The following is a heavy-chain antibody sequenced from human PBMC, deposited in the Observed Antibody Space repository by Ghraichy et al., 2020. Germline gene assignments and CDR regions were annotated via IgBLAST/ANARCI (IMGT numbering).Heavy chain of an antibody. D-gene: IGHD4-23*01. V-gene: IGHV3-48*02. CDR2: ISSSSSTI. CDR1: GFTFSSYS. Sequence: GGSLRLSCAASGFTFSSYSMNWVRQAPGKGLEWVSYISSSSSTIYYADSVKGRFTISRDNAKNSLYLQMNSLRDEDTAVYYCARDDEVGGGNFGEYFQHWCQGTLVTVSS. CDR3: ARDDEVGGGNFGEYFQH. J-gene: IGHJ1*01.